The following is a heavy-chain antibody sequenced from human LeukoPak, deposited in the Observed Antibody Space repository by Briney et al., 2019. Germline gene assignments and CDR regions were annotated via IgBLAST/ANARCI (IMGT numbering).Heavy chain of an antibody. J-gene: IGHJ4*02. D-gene: IGHD3-3*01. CDR3: ARLGDFWSGYCFDY. V-gene: IGHV4-39*01. CDR1: GGSISSSSYY. Sequence: SETLSLTCTVSGGSISSSSYYWGWIRQPPGKGLEWIGSTYYSGSTYYNPSLKSRVTISVDTSKNQFSLKLSSVTAADTAVYYCARLGDFWSGYCFDYWGQGTLVTVSS. CDR2: TYYSGST.